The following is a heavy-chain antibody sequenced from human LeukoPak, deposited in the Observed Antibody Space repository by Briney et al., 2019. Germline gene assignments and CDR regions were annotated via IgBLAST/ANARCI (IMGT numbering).Heavy chain of an antibody. CDR3: ARDPLRYLRVGHYDY. Sequence: PGGSLRLSCAASGFTFSTYAITWVRQGPGKGLEWVSAIRPDGDRTYYANSVRGRFTISRDNSKDTVYLQINGLRVEDTAVYYCARDPLRYLRVGHYDYWGQGTLVAVSS. D-gene: IGHD3-9*01. V-gene: IGHV3-23*01. J-gene: IGHJ4*02. CDR2: IRPDGDRT. CDR1: GFTFSTYA.